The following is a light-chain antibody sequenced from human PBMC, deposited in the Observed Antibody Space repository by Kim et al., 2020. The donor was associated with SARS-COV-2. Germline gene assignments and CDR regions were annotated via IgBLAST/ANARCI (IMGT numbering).Light chain of an antibody. J-gene: IGKJ3*01. Sequence: SPGERATLSCRASQSVSSYLAWYQQKPGQAPRLLIYDASNRATGIPARFSGSGSGTDSTLTISSLEPEDFAVYYCQQRSNWPPFTFGPGTKVDIK. CDR3: QQRSNWPPFT. CDR2: DAS. CDR1: QSVSSY. V-gene: IGKV3-11*01.